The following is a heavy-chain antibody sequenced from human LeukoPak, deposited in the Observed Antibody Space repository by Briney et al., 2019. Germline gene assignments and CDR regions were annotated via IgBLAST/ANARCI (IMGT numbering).Heavy chain of an antibody. CDR1: GFTVSSNY. V-gene: IGHV3-66*01. CDR2: IYSGGST. D-gene: IGHD4-17*01. CDR3: AREAGRDYGDYLSY. J-gene: IGHJ4*02. Sequence: GGSLRLSCAASGFTVSSNYMSWVRQAPGKGLGWVSVIYSGGSTHYADSVKGRFSISRDNSKNTLYLQMNSLRAEDTAVYYCAREAGRDYGDYLSYWGQGTLVTVSS.